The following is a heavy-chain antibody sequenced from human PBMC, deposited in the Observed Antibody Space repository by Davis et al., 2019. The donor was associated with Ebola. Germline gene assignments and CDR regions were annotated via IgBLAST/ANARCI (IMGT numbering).Heavy chain of an antibody. CDR2: IYPGDSDT. D-gene: IGHD3-10*01. CDR1: SYSLTSYW. CDR3: GYYYCLGTPTDY. Sequence: GGSLRLSCKGSSYSLTSYWIGWVRQMPGTGLEWMGIIYPGDSDTRYSPSFQGQVTISVDKSISTAYLQWSSLKASDTAMYYCGYYYCLGTPTDYWGRGTLVSVSS. J-gene: IGHJ4*02. V-gene: IGHV5-51*01.